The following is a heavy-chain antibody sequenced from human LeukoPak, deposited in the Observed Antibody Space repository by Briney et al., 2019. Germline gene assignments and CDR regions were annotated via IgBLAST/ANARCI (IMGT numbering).Heavy chain of an antibody. J-gene: IGHJ4*02. D-gene: IGHD2-15*01. CDR3: ARQKGYCSGGICYPDIDFNFDY. CDR1: GYTFTSCG. V-gene: IGHV1-18*01. CDR2: ISAYNGDT. Sequence: ASVKVSCKASGYTFTSCGISWVRQAPGQGLEWMGWISAYNGDTKYAQKLQGRVTVTTDTSTSTAYMELRSLRSDDTAVYYCARQKGYCSGGICYPDIDFNFDYWGQGTLVTVSS.